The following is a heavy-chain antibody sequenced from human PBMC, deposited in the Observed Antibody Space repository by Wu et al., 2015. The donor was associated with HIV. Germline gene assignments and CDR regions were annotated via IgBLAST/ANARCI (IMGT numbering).Heavy chain of an antibody. D-gene: IGHD4-17*01. Sequence: QVQLVQSGAEVKKPGSSVKVSCKASGGTFSSYAISWVRQAPGQGLEWMGGIIPIFGTANYAQKFQGRVTITTDESTSTAYMELSSLRSEDTAVYYCASGFDDYGNYYYGMDVVGPRDHGHRSP. J-gene: IGHJ6*02. CDR3: ASGFDDYGNYYYGMDV. CDR2: IIPIFGTA. V-gene: IGHV1-69*05. CDR1: GGTFSSYA.